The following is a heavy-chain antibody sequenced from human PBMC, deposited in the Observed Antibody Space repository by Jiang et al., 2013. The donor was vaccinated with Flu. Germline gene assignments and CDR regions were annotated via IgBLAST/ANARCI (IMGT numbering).Heavy chain of an antibody. CDR2: IYYSGST. Sequence: SGSGLVKPSETLSLTCTVSGGSISSSSYYWGWIRQPPGKGLEWIGSIYYSGSTYYNPSLKSRVTISVDTSKNQFSLKLSSVTAADTAVYYCARHPFYDYVWGSYRQNPDYWGQGTLVTVSS. J-gene: IGHJ4*02. CDR3: ARHPFYDYVWGSYRQNPDY. V-gene: IGHV4-39*01. CDR1: GGSISSSSYY. D-gene: IGHD3-16*02.